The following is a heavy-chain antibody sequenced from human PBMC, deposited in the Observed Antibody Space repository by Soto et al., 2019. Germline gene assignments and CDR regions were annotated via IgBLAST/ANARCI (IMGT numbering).Heavy chain of an antibody. CDR3: ARHNLALASFDY. Sequence: ASVKVSFKASGYSFRNYCIIWVRHSPGQGLEWMGWISGYNGDTNNAQNLQGRVTMTTDASTSTAYMELRSLRSDDTAMYYCARHNLALASFDYWGQGTMVTVSS. CDR2: ISGYNGDT. CDR1: GYSFRNYC. D-gene: IGHD3-3*02. V-gene: IGHV1-18*04. J-gene: IGHJ4*02.